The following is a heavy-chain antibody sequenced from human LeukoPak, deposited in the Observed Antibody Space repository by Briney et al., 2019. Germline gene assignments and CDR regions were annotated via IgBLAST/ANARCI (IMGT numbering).Heavy chain of an antibody. J-gene: IGHJ4*02. Sequence: GGSLRLSCAASGFTFSSYWMSWVRQAPGKGLEWVANLQQDGSSKYYVDSVKGRFTISRDNAKNSLYLQMNSLRAEDTAVYYCARVRGGYYFDHWGQGTLVTVSS. CDR2: LQQDGSSK. CDR3: ARVRGGYYFDH. D-gene: IGHD3-22*01. V-gene: IGHV3-7*01. CDR1: GFTFSSYW.